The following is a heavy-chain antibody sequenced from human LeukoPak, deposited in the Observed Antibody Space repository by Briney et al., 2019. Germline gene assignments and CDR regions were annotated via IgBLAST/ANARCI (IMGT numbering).Heavy chain of an antibody. J-gene: IGHJ4*02. CDR2: VHHSETA. Sequence: PSETLSLTCTVSGHSIFCNYYHWGWIRQPPGKGPEGIASVHHSETAYYNPSLKSRVTISVDTSENPYSLKLSSVTAADTAVYYWASEHSSSRFFWSQGTLVTVSS. D-gene: IGHD6-19*01. CDR1: GHSIFCNYY. CDR3: ASEHSSSRFF. V-gene: IGHV4-38-2*02.